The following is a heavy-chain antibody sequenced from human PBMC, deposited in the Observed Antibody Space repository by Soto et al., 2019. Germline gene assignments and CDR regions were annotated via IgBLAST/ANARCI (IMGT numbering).Heavy chain of an antibody. CDR3: ARDFGSGVGMYYFDF. D-gene: IGHD3-10*01. CDR2: ISGSSSYI. J-gene: IGHJ4*02. CDR1: GFSFSSYS. V-gene: IGHV3-21*01. Sequence: GGSLRLSCAASGFSFSSYSINWVRQAPGKGLEWVSSISGSSSYIYYADLVKGRFTISRDNAKNSVFLQMNSLRAEDTAVYYCARDFGSGVGMYYFDFWGQGT.